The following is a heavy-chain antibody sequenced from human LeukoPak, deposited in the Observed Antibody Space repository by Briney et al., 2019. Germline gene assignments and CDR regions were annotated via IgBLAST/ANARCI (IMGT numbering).Heavy chain of an antibody. CDR2: ISGSGGST. D-gene: IGHD3-16*01. V-gene: IGHV3-23*01. CDR3: AKAGGFMVDAQFDF. J-gene: IGHJ4*02. Sequence: GESLRLSCAASGFIFRSYGMSWVRQAPGKGLEWVSAISGSGGSTYYADSVKGRFTISRDNSKSTLYLQMNNLRAEDTAIYYCAKAGGFMVDAQFDFWGQGTLVTVSS. CDR1: GFIFRSYG.